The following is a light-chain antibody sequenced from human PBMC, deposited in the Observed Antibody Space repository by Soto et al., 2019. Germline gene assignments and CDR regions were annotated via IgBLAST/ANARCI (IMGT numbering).Light chain of an antibody. CDR2: GAS. CDR3: QPYNSWPLT. CDR1: QSFIISY. V-gene: IGKV3-20*01. J-gene: IGKJ4*01. Sequence: ESVLTQSPGTLSFSPWERATLSCRASQSFIISYLAWYQHKPGQSPRLLIYGASTRATGIPDRFSGSRSGTDFTLTINSLQSEDFAVYYCQPYNSWPLTFGGGTKVDTK.